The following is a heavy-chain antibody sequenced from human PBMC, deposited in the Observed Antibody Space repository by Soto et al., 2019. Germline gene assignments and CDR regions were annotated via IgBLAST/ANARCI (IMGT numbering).Heavy chain of an antibody. CDR2: IIPIFGTA. Sequence: ASVKVSCKASGGTFSSYAISWVRQAPGQGLEWMGGIIPIFGTANYAQKFQGRVTITADESTSTAYMELSSLRSEDTAVYYCAREYYSGSGSLQPPFDYWGQGTLVTVSS. D-gene: IGHD3-10*01. CDR1: GGTFSSYA. CDR3: AREYYSGSGSLQPPFDY. J-gene: IGHJ4*02. V-gene: IGHV1-69*13.